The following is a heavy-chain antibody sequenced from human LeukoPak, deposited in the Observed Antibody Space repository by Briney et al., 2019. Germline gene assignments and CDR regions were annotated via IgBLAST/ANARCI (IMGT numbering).Heavy chain of an antibody. V-gene: IGHV3-74*01. J-gene: IGHJ4*02. CDR1: GFTFSSHW. Sequence: PGGSLRLSCAASGFTFSSHWMHWVRQAPGKGLVWVSRINSDGSITIYADSAQGRFTISRDNAKNTLYLQMNSLRVEDTAVYYCARDYNWNPPDYWGQGTLVTVSS. CDR2: INSDGSIT. CDR3: ARDYNWNPPDY. D-gene: IGHD1-1*01.